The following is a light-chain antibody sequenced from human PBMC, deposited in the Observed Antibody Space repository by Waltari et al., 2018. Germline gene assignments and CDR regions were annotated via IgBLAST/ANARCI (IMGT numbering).Light chain of an antibody. Sequence: DIQMTQSPSSLSASVGDRVTITCRASQSISSYLNWYQQKPGKAPKLLIYAASSLQSGVPSRFSGSGSGTDFTLTISSLQPEDFTTHYCQQSYSTPYTFGQGTKLEIK. CDR3: QQSYSTPYT. J-gene: IGKJ2*01. CDR1: QSISSY. CDR2: AAS. V-gene: IGKV1-39*01.